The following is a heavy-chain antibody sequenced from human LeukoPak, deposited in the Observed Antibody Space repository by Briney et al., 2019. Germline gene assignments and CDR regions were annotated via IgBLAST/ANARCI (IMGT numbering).Heavy chain of an antibody. CDR2: ISGRGDST. V-gene: IGHV3-23*01. CDR3: AKDGSSSSTYYFYFDY. D-gene: IGHD3-22*01. CDR1: GFTFSSYA. Sequence: GGSLRLSCAASGFTFSSYAMFWVRQAPGKGLEWVSAISGRGDSTYYADSVKGRFTISRDYSKNTLYLQMNSLRAEDTAVYYCAKDGSSSSTYYFYFDYWGQGTLVTVSS. J-gene: IGHJ4*02.